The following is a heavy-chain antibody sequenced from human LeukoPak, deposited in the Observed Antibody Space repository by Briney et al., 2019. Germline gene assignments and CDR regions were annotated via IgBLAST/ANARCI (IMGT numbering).Heavy chain of an antibody. J-gene: IGHJ3*02. V-gene: IGHV4-59*11. CDR1: GGSISSHY. Sequence: SETLSLTCTVSGGSISSHYWSWIRQPPGKGLEWIGYIYYSGSTNYNPSLKSRVTISVDTSKNQFSPKLSSVTAADTAVYYCARSYYYDSSGHDAFDIWGQGTMVTVSS. CDR3: ARSYYYDSSGHDAFDI. D-gene: IGHD3-22*01. CDR2: IYYSGST.